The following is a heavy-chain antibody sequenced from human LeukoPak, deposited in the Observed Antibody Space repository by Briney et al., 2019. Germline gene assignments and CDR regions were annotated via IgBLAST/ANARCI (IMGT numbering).Heavy chain of an antibody. CDR3: ARVDSGQWALLGVAFDI. V-gene: IGHV3-30*01. CDR1: GFTFSSYA. Sequence: GGSLRLSCAASGFTFSSYAMHWVRQAPGKGLEWVAVISYDGSNKYYADSVKGRFTISRDNSKNTLYLQMNSLRAEDTAVYYCARVDSGQWALLGVAFDIWGQGTMVTVSS. J-gene: IGHJ3*02. D-gene: IGHD1-26*01. CDR2: ISYDGSNK.